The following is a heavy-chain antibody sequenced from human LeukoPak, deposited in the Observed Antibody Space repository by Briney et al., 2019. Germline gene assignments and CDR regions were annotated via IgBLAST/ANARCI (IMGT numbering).Heavy chain of an antibody. J-gene: IGHJ4*02. CDR1: GGSISSYY. Sequence: SETLSLTCTVSGGSISSYYWSWIRQPAGKGLEWIGRVYTSGSPNYNPSLESRVTMSVDTSKNQFSLNLSSVTAADTAVYYCARGGFGASSGFDYWGQGTLVTVSS. D-gene: IGHD4-23*01. CDR2: VYTSGSP. V-gene: IGHV4-4*07. CDR3: ARGGFGASSGFDY.